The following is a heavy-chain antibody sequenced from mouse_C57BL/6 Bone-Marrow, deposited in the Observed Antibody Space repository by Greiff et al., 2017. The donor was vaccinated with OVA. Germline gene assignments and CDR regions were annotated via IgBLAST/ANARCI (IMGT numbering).Heavy chain of an antibody. J-gene: IGHJ2*01. D-gene: IGHD3-2*02. Sequence: VQLQQSGPELVKPGASVKISCKASGYAFSSSWMNWVKQRPGKGLEWIGRIYPGDGDTNYNGKFKGKATLTADKSSSTAYMQLSSLTSEDSAVYFCARKAQATPFDYWGQGTTLTVSS. V-gene: IGHV1-82*01. CDR1: GYAFSSSW. CDR2: IYPGDGDT. CDR3: ARKAQATPFDY.